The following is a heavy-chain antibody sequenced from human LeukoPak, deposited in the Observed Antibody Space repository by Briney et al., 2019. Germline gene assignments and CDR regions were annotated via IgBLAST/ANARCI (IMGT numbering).Heavy chain of an antibody. Sequence: PGGSLRLSCAASGFTFSDYYMSWIRQAPGKGLEWVSYISSSGSTIYYADSVKGRFTISRDNSKNTLYLQMNSLRAEDTAVYYCAKDRRFLDFYYYMDVWGKGTTVTVSS. CDR2: ISSSGSTI. CDR3: AKDRRFLDFYYYMDV. J-gene: IGHJ6*03. D-gene: IGHD3/OR15-3a*01. V-gene: IGHV3-11*04. CDR1: GFTFSDYY.